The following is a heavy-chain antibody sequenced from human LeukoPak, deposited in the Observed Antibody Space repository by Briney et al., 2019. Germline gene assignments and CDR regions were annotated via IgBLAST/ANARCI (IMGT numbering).Heavy chain of an antibody. D-gene: IGHD3-9*01. J-gene: IGHJ4*02. CDR3: EISGGLTGYYNVGY. V-gene: IGHV1-18*04. CDR2: ISAYNGNT. CDR1: SYTFTSYG. Sequence: PLASVKVSCKASSYTFTSYGISWVRQAPGQGLEWMGWISAYNGNTNYAQKLQGRVTMTTDTSTSTAYMELRSLRSDDTAVYYCEISGGLTGYYNVGYWGQGTLVTVSS.